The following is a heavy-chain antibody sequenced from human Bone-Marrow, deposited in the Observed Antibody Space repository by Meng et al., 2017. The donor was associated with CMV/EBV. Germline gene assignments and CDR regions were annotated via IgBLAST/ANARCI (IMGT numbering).Heavy chain of an antibody. CDR1: GFTFSSYD. V-gene: IGHV3-66*02. Sequence: GESLKISCAACGFTFSSYDMHWVRQAPGKGLEWVSVIYSGGSTYYADSVKGRFTISRDNSKNTLYLQMNSLRAEDTAVYYCARHLGIFGPEHYYYYYGMDVWGQGTTVTVSS. D-gene: IGHD3-3*01. CDR3: ARHLGIFGPEHYYYYYGMDV. J-gene: IGHJ6*02. CDR2: IYSGGST.